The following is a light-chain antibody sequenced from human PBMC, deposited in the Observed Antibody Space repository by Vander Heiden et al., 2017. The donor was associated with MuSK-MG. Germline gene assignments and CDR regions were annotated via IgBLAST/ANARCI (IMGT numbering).Light chain of an antibody. CDR1: NLGDKY. CDR3: QAWDGGSSVI. V-gene: IGLV3-1*01. J-gene: IGLJ2*01. CDR2: QDS. Sequence: SYELTQSPSVSVSPGQTASITCSGSNLGDKYVCWYQQKPGQSPVLVIFQDSQRPSGIPERFSGSNSGNTATLTISGTQAIDEADYYCQAWDGGSSVIFGGGTKLTVL.